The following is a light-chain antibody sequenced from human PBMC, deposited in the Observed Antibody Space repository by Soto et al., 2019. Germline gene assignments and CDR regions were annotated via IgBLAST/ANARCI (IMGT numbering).Light chain of an antibody. V-gene: IGLV6-57*04. J-gene: IGLJ2*01. Sequence: NFMLTQPPSVSESPGNTVTISCTRSSGTVADNYVQWYQQRPGSAPTTVIYEDEKRPSGVPDRFSGSIDSSSNSASLTISGLKTDDEADYSCQSYDASNHVVFGGGTKLTVL. CDR1: SGTVADNY. CDR3: QSYDASNHVV. CDR2: EDE.